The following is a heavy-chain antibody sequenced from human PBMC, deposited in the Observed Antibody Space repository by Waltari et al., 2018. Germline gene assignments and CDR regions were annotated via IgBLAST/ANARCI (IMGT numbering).Heavy chain of an antibody. CDR2: IIPIFGTA. Sequence: QVQLVQSGAEVKKPGSSVKVSCKASGGTFSSYAISWVRQAPGQGLEWMGRIIPIFGTANHAQKVPGRVTISADKATSTAYLELSRLRSEDTAVYYWARDRGGVVGAAGDFYYYGIDVWGQGTTVTVSS. CDR1: GGTFSSYA. V-gene: IGHV1-69*08. J-gene: IGHJ6*01. D-gene: IGHD2-15*01. CDR3: ARDRGGVVGAAGDFYYYGIDV.